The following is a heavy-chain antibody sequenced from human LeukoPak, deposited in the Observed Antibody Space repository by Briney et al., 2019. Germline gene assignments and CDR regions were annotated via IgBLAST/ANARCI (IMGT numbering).Heavy chain of an antibody. J-gene: IGHJ4*02. CDR3: ARSTVTKVVDY. CDR1: GGSISSSSYY. Sequence: PSETLSLTCTVSGGSISSSSYYWGWIRQPPGKGLEWIGSIYYSGSTYYNPSLKSRVTISVDTSKNQFSLKLSSVTAADTAVYYCARSTVTKVVDYWGQGTLVTVSS. D-gene: IGHD4-17*01. CDR2: IYYSGST. V-gene: IGHV4-39*07.